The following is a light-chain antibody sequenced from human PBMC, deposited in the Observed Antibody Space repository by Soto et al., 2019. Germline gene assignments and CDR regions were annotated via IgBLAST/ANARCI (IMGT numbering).Light chain of an antibody. CDR1: SSNIGSNT. CDR3: AAWDGSLHGVV. CDR2: NNN. J-gene: IGLJ3*02. Sequence: QSVLTQPPSASGTPGQRVTISCSGSSSNIGSNTVNWYQQLPGTAPELLIYNNNQRPSGVPDRFSGSKSGTSASLAISGLQSEDEADYYCAAWDGSLHGVVFGGGTKLTVL. V-gene: IGLV1-44*01.